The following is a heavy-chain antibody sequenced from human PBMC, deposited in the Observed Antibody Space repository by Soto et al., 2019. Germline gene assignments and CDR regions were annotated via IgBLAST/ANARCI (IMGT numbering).Heavy chain of an antibody. D-gene: IGHD2-15*01. CDR1: GFTFSSYW. Sequence: EVQLVESGGGLVQPGGSLRLSCAASGFTFSSYWMSWARQAPGKGLEWVANIKPDGSEKSYVDSVKGRLTISRDNAKNSLFLQMDSLRADETAVYYCAREDKNTFDMWGQGTMVTVSS. CDR2: IKPDGSEK. CDR3: AREDKNTFDM. J-gene: IGHJ3*02. V-gene: IGHV3-7*01.